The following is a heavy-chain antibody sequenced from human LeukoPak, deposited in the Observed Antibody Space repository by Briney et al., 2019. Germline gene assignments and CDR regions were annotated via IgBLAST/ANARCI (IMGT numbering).Heavy chain of an antibody. Sequence: GGSLRLSGAASGFTFSSYSMNWVRQAPGKGLEWVPSISSSSSYKYYADSVKGRFTISRDNAKNSLYLQMNTLRAEDTAVYYCGRDPTLGGGDYYYMDVWGKGTTVTVSS. CDR1: GFTFSSYS. V-gene: IGHV3-21*01. CDR3: GRDPTLGGGDYYYMDV. D-gene: IGHD3-16*01. J-gene: IGHJ6*03. CDR2: ISSSSSYK.